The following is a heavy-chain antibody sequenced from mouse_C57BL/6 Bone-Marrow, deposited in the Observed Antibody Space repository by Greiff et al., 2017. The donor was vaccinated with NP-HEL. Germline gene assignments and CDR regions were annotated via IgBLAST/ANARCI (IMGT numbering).Heavy chain of an antibody. D-gene: IGHD2-5*01. V-gene: IGHV5-4*01. CDR1: GFTFSSYA. CDR2: ISDGGSYT. J-gene: IGHJ4*01. Sequence: EVQLVESGGGLVKPGGSLKLSCAASGFTFSSYAMSWVRQTPGKRLEWVATISDGGSYTYYPDNVKGRFTITRDNATNNLDLQMSHLKSDDIAMYYGARKAYYSNPHAKGYWGQGTSVTVS. CDR3: ARKAYYSNPHAKGY.